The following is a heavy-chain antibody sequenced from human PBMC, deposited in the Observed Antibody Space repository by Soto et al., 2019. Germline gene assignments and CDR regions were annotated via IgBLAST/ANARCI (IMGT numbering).Heavy chain of an antibody. J-gene: IGHJ5*02. Sequence: SETLSLTCTVSGGSISSYYWSWIRQPPGKGLEWIAYINFSGSTNYNPSLKSRVTISVDISKNQFSLRLSSVTAADTAVYYCARVRYCSGGTCKPFLLDSWGQGILVTVSS. V-gene: IGHV4-59*01. D-gene: IGHD2-15*01. CDR2: INFSGST. CDR3: ARVRYCSGGTCKPFLLDS. CDR1: GGSISSYY.